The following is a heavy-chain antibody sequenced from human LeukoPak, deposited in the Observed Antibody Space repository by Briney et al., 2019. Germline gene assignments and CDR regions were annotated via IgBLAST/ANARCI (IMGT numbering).Heavy chain of an antibody. CDR2: ISSSSSYT. CDR3: ARHYYDSSGYYIDY. V-gene: IGHV3-11*03. Sequence: GGSLRLSCAASGFTFSDYYMSWVRQAPGQGLEWVSYISSSSSYTNYADSVKGRFTISRDNAKNSPYLQMNSLRAEDTAVYYCARHYYDSSGYYIDYWGQGTLVTVSS. D-gene: IGHD3-22*01. CDR1: GFTFSDYY. J-gene: IGHJ4*02.